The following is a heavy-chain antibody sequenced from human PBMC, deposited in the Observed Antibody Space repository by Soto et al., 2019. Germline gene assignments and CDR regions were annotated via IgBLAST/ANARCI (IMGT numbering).Heavy chain of an antibody. D-gene: IGHD2-15*01. J-gene: IGHJ4*02. V-gene: IGHV4-59*08. CDR2: IYYSGST. CDR3: ARRRCSGGSCYSTD. CDR1: GGSISSYY. Sequence: CTVSGGSISSYYWSWIRQPPGRGREWLGYIYYSGSTNYNPSLKSRVTLSVDTSKNQFSLKLSSVTAADSAVYYCARRRCSGGSCYSTDWGQGTLVTVSS.